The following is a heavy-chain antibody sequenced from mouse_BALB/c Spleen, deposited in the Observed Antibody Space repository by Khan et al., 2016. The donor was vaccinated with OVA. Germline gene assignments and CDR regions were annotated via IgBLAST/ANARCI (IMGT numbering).Heavy chain of an antibody. V-gene: IGHV3-2*02. D-gene: IGHD1-1*01. CDR3: ARGNYYGYYFDY. CDR2: ISYSGST. Sequence: DVKLQESGPGLVKPSQSLSLTCTVTGYSITSNYAWNWIRQFPGNKLEWMGYISYSGSTTYNPSLKSRISITRDTSKNQFFLQLKSVTTEDTATYYCARGNYYGYYFDYWGQGTSLTVSS. CDR1: GYSITSNYA. J-gene: IGHJ2*02.